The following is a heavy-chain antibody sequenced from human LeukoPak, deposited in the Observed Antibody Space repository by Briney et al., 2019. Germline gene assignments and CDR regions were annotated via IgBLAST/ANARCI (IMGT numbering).Heavy chain of an antibody. CDR1: GCSISSSSYY. V-gene: IGHV4-39*01. J-gene: IGHJ5*02. CDR2: IYYSGST. Sequence: SETLSLTCTVSGCSISSSSYYWGWLRQPPGKGLEWIGSIYYSGSTYYNPSLKSRVTISVDTSKNQFSLKLSSVTAADTAVYYCATWGSTGLGFDPWGQGTLVTVSS. CDR3: ATWGSTGLGFDP. D-gene: IGHD6-13*01.